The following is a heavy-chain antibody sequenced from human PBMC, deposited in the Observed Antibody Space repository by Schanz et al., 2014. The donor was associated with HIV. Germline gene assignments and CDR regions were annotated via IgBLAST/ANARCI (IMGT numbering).Heavy chain of an antibody. CDR2: ISSTSTYR. J-gene: IGHJ4*02. CDR3: VKRGSEASSNTWFADS. CDR1: GFTFRDSV. D-gene: IGHD3-10*01. Sequence: EVQLLESGGGLVQPGGSLRLSCAASGFTFRDSVVSWVRQAPGKGLEWIASISSTSTYRFYAGSVKGRFTISRDNSEDTLYLQMNSLGVHDSAIYYCVKRGSEASSNTWFADSWGQGTLVTVSS. V-gene: IGHV3-23*01.